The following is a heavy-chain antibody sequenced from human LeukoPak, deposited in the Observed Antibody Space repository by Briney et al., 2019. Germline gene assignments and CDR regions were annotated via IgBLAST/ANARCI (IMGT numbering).Heavy chain of an antibody. D-gene: IGHD5-18*01. Sequence: PGGSLRLSCAASGFTFSSYTMNWVRQAPGKGLEWVSSISSSSYYIYYADSVKGRFTISRDNAKNSLYLQMNSLRAEDTAMYYCARLVWDTTMADGDIDSWGQGTLLIVSS. V-gene: IGHV3-21*01. CDR3: ARLVWDTTMADGDIDS. J-gene: IGHJ4*02. CDR1: GFTFSSYT. CDR2: ISSSSYYI.